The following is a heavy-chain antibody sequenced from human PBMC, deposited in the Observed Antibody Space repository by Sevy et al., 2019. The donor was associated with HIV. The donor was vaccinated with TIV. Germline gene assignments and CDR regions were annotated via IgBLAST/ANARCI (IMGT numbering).Heavy chain of an antibody. CDR3: ARDLPPSATTVAHFDR. Sequence: GGSLRLSCTTSGFLFSSYEMNWVRQAPGKGLEWVSYISNSGTTIYYSDSVKGRFTISRDNARNSRYRQMSSLRAEDSAVYYCARDLPPSATTVAHFDRWGQGTLVTVSS. CDR1: GFLFSSYE. CDR2: ISNSGTTI. V-gene: IGHV3-48*03. J-gene: IGHJ4*02. D-gene: IGHD4-17*01.